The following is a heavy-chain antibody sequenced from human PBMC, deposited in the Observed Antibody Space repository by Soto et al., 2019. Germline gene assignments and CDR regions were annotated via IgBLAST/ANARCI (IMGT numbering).Heavy chain of an antibody. D-gene: IGHD2-21*02. CDR3: ARDRDIVVVTALGY. CDR2: ISYDGSNK. Sequence: QVQLVESGGGVVQPGRSLRLSCAASGFTFSSYAMHWVRQAPGKGLEWVAVISYDGSNKYYADSVKGRFTISRDNSKNTLYLQMNSLRAEDTAVYYCARDRDIVVVTALGYWGQGTLVTVSS. CDR1: GFTFSSYA. V-gene: IGHV3-30-3*01. J-gene: IGHJ4*02.